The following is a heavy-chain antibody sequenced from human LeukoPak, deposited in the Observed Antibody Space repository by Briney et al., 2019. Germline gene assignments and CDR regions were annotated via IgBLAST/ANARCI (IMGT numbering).Heavy chain of an antibody. D-gene: IGHD1-26*01. CDR1: GGSISTYY. Sequence: SETLSLTCNVSGGSISTYYWSWIRQPPGKGLEWIGYISDGGVTSYNPSLKGRVTISVDSPKNRFSLRLTSLTAVDTALYYCARRGGTLDYFDYWGPGSLVTVFS. CDR3: ARRGGTLDYFDY. CDR2: ISDGGVT. J-gene: IGHJ4*01. V-gene: IGHV4-59*08.